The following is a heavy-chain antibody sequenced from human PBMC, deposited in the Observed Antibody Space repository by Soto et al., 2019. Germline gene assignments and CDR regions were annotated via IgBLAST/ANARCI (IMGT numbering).Heavy chain of an antibody. Sequence: QVQLVQSGAEVKKPGASVKVSCKASGYTFTSYGISWVRQAPGQGHEWMGWISAYNGNTNYAQKLQGRVTMTADTCTSTAYMKLRSLRSDVTAVYYCARDGDGYNSGLDYWGQETLVTVSS. D-gene: IGHD5-12*01. CDR1: GYTFTSYG. J-gene: IGHJ4*02. CDR3: ARDGDGYNSGLDY. CDR2: ISAYNGNT. V-gene: IGHV1-18*04.